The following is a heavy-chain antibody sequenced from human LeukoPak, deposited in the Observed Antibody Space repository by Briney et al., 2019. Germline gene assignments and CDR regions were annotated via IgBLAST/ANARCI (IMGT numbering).Heavy chain of an antibody. CDR1: GFTVSSNY. V-gene: IGHV3-53*01. D-gene: IGHD2-2*02. CDR2: IYSGGST. J-gene: IGHJ5*02. Sequence: GGSLRLSCAASGFTVSSNYMSWVRQAPGKGLEWVSVIYSGGSTYYADSVKGRFTISRDNSKNTLYLQMNSLRAEDTAVYYCARDRYRQYQLLYAGHWFDPWGQGTLVTVSS. CDR3: ARDRYRQYQLLYAGHWFDP.